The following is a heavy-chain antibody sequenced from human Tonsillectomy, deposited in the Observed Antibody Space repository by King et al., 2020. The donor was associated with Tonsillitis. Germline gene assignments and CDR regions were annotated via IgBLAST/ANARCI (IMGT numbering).Heavy chain of an antibody. V-gene: IGHV3-30*18. CDR1: GFTFSSYG. Sequence: VQLVESGGGVVQPGRSLRLSCAASGFTFSSYGMHWVRQAPGKGLEWVAVISYDGSNKYYADSVKGRFTISRDNSKNTLYLQMNSLRAEETAVYYCAKWGDIVATIRTPAFDYWGQGTLVTVSS. D-gene: IGHD5-12*01. J-gene: IGHJ4*02. CDR2: ISYDGSNK. CDR3: AKWGDIVATIRTPAFDY.